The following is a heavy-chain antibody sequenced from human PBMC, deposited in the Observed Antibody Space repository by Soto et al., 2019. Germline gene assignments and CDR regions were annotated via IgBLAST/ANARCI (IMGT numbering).Heavy chain of an antibody. V-gene: IGHV3-7*03. CDR1: GFTFSSSC. D-gene: IGHD3-10*01. J-gene: IGHJ4*02. CDR2: IKEDGSQK. CDR3: ARVFRDYSYGPVDY. Sequence: PGGSLRLSCAASGFTFSSSCMSWVRQAPGKGLEWVANIKEDGSQKYYVDSVKGRFTISRDNAKNSLDLQMSSLRAEDTAVYYCARVFRDYSYGPVDYRGQGTQVTVSS.